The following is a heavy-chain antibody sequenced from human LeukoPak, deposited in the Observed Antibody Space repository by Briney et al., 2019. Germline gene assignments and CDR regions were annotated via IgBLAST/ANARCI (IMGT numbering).Heavy chain of an antibody. Sequence: SETLSLTCAVYGGSFSGYYWSWIRQPPGKGLEWIGEINHSGSTNYNPSLKSRVTISVDTSKNQFSLKLSSVTAADTAVYYCAREAVAGTTPIYFDYWGQGTLVTVSS. V-gene: IGHV4-34*01. J-gene: IGHJ4*02. CDR3: AREAVAGTTPIYFDY. CDR2: INHSGST. D-gene: IGHD6-19*01. CDR1: GGSFSGYY.